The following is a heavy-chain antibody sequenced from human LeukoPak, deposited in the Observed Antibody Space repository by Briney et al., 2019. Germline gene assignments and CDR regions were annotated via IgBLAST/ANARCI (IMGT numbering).Heavy chain of an antibody. CDR1: GGSISSSTYY. Sequence: PSETLSLTCTVSGGSISSSTYYWGWIRQPPGKGLEWIGSIYYSGSTFYNPSLKSRVTISVDTSKNQFSLKLSSVTAADTAVYYCARGYGDYSAYWYFDLWGRGTLVTVSS. CDR3: ARGYGDYSAYWYFDL. J-gene: IGHJ2*01. CDR2: IYYSGST. D-gene: IGHD4-17*01. V-gene: IGHV4-39*01.